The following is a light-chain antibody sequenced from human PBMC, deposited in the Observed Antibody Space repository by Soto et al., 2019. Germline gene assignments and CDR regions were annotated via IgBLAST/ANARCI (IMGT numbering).Light chain of an antibody. CDR1: QSISSY. CDR2: AAS. V-gene: IGKV1-39*01. CDR3: QQSYSTRWT. J-gene: IGKJ1*01. Sequence: DIQMTQSPSSLSASVGDRVTITCRASQSISSYLNWYQQKPGKAPRLLIYAASNLQSGVPSRFSGSRSGTDFTLTISSLQPEDFATYYCQQSYSTRWTFGQGTKVDIK.